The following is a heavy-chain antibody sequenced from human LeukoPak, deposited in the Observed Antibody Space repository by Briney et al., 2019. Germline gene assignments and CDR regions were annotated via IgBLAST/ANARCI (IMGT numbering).Heavy chain of an antibody. CDR2: IRNDGTNK. CDR3: AKDRESNIVLVPAAVDY. V-gene: IGHV3-30*02. J-gene: IGHJ4*02. CDR1: GFTFSSYG. Sequence: PGGSLRLSCAASGFTFSSYGMHWVRQAPGKGLEWVACIRNDGTNKYYADSVKGRFTISRDNSKNTLYLQMNSLRAEDTAVYYCAKDRESNIVLVPAAVDYWGQGTLVTVSS. D-gene: IGHD2-2*01.